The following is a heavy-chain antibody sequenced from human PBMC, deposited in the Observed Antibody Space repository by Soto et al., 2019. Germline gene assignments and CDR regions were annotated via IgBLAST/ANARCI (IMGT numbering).Heavy chain of an antibody. CDR2: IKQDGNEK. J-gene: IGHJ3*01. CDR1: GFPFTDYW. D-gene: IGHD3-22*01. CDR3: ARGDYHDTSGPFSDAFDV. V-gene: IGHV3-7*04. Sequence: GGSLRLSCAVSGFPFTDYWMSWVRQAPGKGLEWVANIKQDGNEKWYGDSVKGRFTISRDNTKNSLYLQMNSLRVEDTAVYYCARGDYHDTSGPFSDAFDVWGQGTMVTVSS.